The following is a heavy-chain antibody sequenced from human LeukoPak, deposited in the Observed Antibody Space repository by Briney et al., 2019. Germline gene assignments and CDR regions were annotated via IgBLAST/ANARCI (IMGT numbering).Heavy chain of an antibody. Sequence: ASVKVSCKASGYTFTSYDINWVRQATGQGLEWMGWMNPNSGDTGYAQEFQGRVTMTRDMSTSTDYMELSSLRSEDTAIYYCARDNSVGDNAWWFDPWGQGTLVTVSS. CDR3: ARDNSVGDNAWWFDP. CDR1: GYTFTSYD. CDR2: MNPNSGDT. D-gene: IGHD1-26*01. V-gene: IGHV1-8*01. J-gene: IGHJ5*02.